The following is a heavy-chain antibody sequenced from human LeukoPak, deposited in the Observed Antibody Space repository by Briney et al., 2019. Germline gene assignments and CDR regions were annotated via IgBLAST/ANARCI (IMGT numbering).Heavy chain of an antibody. V-gene: IGHV3-30*18. D-gene: IGHD3-10*01. J-gene: IGHJ6*02. CDR1: GFTFSSYG. CDR2: ISYDGSNK. CDR3: AKDWQYYYGSGSSALYYGMDV. Sequence: PGRSLRLSCAASGFTFSSYGMHWVRQAPGKGLEWVAVISYDGSNKYYADSVKGRFTISRDNPKNTLYLQMNSLRAEDTAVYYCAKDWQYYYGSGSSALYYGMDVWGQGTTVSLSS.